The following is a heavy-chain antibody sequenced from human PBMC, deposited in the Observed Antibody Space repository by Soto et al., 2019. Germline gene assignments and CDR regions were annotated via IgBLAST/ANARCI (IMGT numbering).Heavy chain of an antibody. CDR3: ASHPLYSSSWIDPLTY. CDR2: ISAYNGNT. V-gene: IGHV1-18*01. CDR1: GYTFTSYG. Sequence: QVHRVQSGAEVKKPGASVKVSCKASGYTFTSYGISWVRQAPGQGLEWMGWISAYNGNTNYAQKLQGRVTMTTDTSTSTAYMELRSLRSDDTAVYYCASHPLYSSSWIDPLTYWGQGTLGTVSS. D-gene: IGHD6-13*01. J-gene: IGHJ4*02.